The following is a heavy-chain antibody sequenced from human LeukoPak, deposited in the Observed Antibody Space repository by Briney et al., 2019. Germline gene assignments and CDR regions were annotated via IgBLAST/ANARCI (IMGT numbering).Heavy chain of an antibody. V-gene: IGHV1-69*04. J-gene: IGHJ4*02. CDR1: GGTFSSYA. D-gene: IGHD6-13*01. Sequence: GASVKVTCKASGGTFSSYAISWVRQAPGQGLEWVGRIIPIRGIANYAQKFQGRVTITEDKSTSTAYMELSSLRSEDTAVYYCARDGYSSSWYSDYWGQGNLVTVSS. CDR3: ARDGYSSSWYSDY. CDR2: IIPIRGIA.